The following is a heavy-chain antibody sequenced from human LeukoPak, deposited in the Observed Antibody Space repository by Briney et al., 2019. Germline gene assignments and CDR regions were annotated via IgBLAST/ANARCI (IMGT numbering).Heavy chain of an antibody. D-gene: IGHD5-18*01. Sequence: PSETLSLTCAVYGGSFSGYYWSWIRQPPGKGLEWIGEINHSGSTNYNPSLKSRVTISVDTSKNQFSLKLSSVTAADTAVYYCARRSWIQLFSYWGQGTLVTVSS. V-gene: IGHV4-34*01. CDR3: ARRSWIQLFSY. J-gene: IGHJ4*02. CDR2: INHSGST. CDR1: GGSFSGYY.